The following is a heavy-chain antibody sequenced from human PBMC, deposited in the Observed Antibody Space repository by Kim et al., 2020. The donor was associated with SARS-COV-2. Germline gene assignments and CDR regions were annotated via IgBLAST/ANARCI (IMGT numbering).Heavy chain of an antibody. CDR2: ISSSSKFS. J-gene: IGHJ1*01. CDR1: GFTFGTYS. CDR3: ARDMTTVTTAYFQH. D-gene: IGHD4-17*01. Sequence: GGSLRLSCAASGFTFGTYSMTWVRQAPGKGLEWVSSISSSSKFSYYADSVKGRFTNSRDNAKNSLYLQMNSLRAEATAVYYCARDMTTVTTAYFQHWGQGTLVTVSS. V-gene: IGHV3-21*01.